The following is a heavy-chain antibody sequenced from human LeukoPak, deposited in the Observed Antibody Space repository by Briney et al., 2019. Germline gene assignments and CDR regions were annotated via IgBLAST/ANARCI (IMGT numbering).Heavy chain of an antibody. CDR2: INHNGST. CDR3: ARGRRYYDSSGYFPFRY. V-gene: IGHV4-34*01. CDR1: GGSFSGYY. J-gene: IGHJ4*02. D-gene: IGHD3-22*01. Sequence: SETLSLTCAVYGGSFSGYYWSWIRQPPGKGLEWIGEINHNGSTNYNPSLKSRVTISVDTSKNQFSLKLSSVTAADTAVYYCARGRRYYDSSGYFPFRYWGQGTLVTVSS.